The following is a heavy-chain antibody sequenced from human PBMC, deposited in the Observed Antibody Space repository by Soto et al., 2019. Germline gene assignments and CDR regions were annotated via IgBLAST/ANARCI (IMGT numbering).Heavy chain of an antibody. CDR3: ARQHTWNYVRWFDP. CDR1: GGSLIRTGYY. D-gene: IGHD1-7*01. V-gene: IGHV4-39*01. Sequence: SETLSLTCTFSGGSLIRTGYYGGWLRQPPGKGLEWIGSIYYSGSTYYNPSLKSRVSMSVDSSKNQFSLRLSSVTAADTAIYYCARQHTWNYVRWFDPWGQGILVTVSS. J-gene: IGHJ5*02. CDR2: IYYSGST.